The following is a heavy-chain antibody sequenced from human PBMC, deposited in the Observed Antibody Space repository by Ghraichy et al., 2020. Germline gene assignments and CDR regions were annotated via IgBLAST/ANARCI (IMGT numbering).Heavy chain of an antibody. J-gene: IGHJ4*02. CDR3: ARVYYDSSGYSRLDY. Sequence: SETLSLTCTVSGGSISSYYWSWIRQPPGKGLEWIGYIYYSGSTNYNPSLKSRVTISVDTSKNQFSLKLSSVTAADTAVYYCARVYYDSSGYSRLDYWGQGTLVTVSS. CDR2: IYYSGST. V-gene: IGHV4-59*01. D-gene: IGHD3-22*01. CDR1: GGSISSYY.